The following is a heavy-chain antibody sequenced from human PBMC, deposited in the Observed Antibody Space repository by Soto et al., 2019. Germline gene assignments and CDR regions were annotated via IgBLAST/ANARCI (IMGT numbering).Heavy chain of an antibody. Sequence: GASVKVSCKASGGTFSSYTISWVRQAPGQGLEWMGRIIPILGIANYAQKFQGRVTITADKSTSTAYMELSSPRSEDTAVYYCATDLAAAGTYFDYWGQGTLVTVSS. V-gene: IGHV1-69*04. CDR2: IIPILGIA. J-gene: IGHJ4*02. CDR1: GGTFSSYT. D-gene: IGHD6-13*01. CDR3: ATDLAAAGTYFDY.